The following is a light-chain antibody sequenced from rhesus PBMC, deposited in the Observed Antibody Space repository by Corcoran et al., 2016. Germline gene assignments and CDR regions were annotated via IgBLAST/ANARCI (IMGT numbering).Light chain of an antibody. CDR2: YNS. J-gene: IGLJ1*01. Sequence: YDLTQAPSVSVSPGQTARITCEGGMIGSNYIFWYKQEPPRAPTLVMFYNSERPSGIPDRFSGSKSGNTATLTITGVEAGDEADYYCQAWVIHCGHCVFGLGTRLTVL. CDR1: MIGSNY. CDR3: QAWVIHCGHCV. V-gene: IGLV3-36*02.